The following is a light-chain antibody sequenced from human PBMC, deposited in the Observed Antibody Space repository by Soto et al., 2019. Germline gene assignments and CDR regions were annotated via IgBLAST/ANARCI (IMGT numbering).Light chain of an antibody. CDR1: SSNIGADYD. Sequence: QSVVTQPPSVSGAPGQGVTISCTGSSSNIGADYDVHWYQHFPGRAPKLLIYGNKNRPSGVPDRFSGTKSGTSASLDITGLQAEDEADYYCQSFDTRLNTVVFGGGTKLTVL. CDR3: QSFDTRLNTVV. CDR2: GNK. V-gene: IGLV1-40*01. J-gene: IGLJ2*01.